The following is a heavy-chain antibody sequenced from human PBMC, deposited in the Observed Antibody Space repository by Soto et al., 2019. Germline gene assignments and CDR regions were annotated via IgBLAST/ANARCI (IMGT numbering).Heavy chain of an antibody. Sequence: QITLKESGPTVVKPTETLTLTCTFSGFSLTTSGVAVGWVRQSPGKAPEWLALIYWDDEKRYSTSLKSRLTITKDTSKNQVVLTMANVDPADTATYCCAHRVLRTVFGLVTTTAIYFDFWGQGTPVVVSS. CDR3: AHRVLRTVFGLVTTTAIYFDF. V-gene: IGHV2-5*02. D-gene: IGHD3-3*01. CDR1: GFSLTTSGVA. J-gene: IGHJ4*02. CDR2: IYWDDEK.